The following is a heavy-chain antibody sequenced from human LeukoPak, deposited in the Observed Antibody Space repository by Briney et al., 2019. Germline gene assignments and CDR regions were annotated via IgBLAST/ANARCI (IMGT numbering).Heavy chain of an antibody. V-gene: IGHV3-33*01. CDR1: VFTLSSYG. D-gene: IGHD3-10*01. CDR2: IWYDGSNK. CDR3: ARDQGYYGSGSYEGPFDY. J-gene: IGHJ4*02. Sequence: GGSLRLSRAASVFTLSSYGMLWVREAPGKGLEGVAVIWYDGSNKYYADAARGRFTISRDNSKNTLYLQMNSLRAEDTAVYYCARDQGYYGSGSYEGPFDYWGQGTLVTVSS.